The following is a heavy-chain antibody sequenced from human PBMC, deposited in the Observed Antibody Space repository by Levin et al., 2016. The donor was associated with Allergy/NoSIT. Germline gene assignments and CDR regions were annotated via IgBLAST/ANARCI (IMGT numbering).Heavy chain of an antibody. Sequence: VRQAPGQGLEWMGGIIPIFGTANYAQKFQGRVTITADESTSTAYMELSSLRSEDTAVYYCASRGCSGGSCSAVFDYWGQGTLVTVSS. CDR3: ASRGCSGGSCSAVFDY. CDR2: IIPIFGTA. J-gene: IGHJ4*02. V-gene: IGHV1-69*01. D-gene: IGHD2-15*01.